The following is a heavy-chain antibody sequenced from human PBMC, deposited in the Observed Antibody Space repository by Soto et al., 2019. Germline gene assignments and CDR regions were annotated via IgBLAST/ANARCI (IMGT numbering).Heavy chain of an antibody. CDR2: IYYTGGT. D-gene: IGHD3-22*01. V-gene: IGHV4-30-4*01. CDR3: ARDTASKDYDSHSYYPHFDS. J-gene: IGHJ5*01. Sequence: SETLSLTCAVSGDSINTDYYWSLIRQPPGKGLEWIGHIYYTGGTFYSPSLKSRLALSVDTSKNQFSLRLSSVTAADAAVYYCARDTASKDYDSHSYYPHFDSWGQGALVTVPQ. CDR1: GDSINTDYY.